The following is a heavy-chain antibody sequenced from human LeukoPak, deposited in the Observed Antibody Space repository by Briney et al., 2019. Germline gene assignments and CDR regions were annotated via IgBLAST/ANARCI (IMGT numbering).Heavy chain of an antibody. CDR3: ARADSGYSYSSFYFDY. D-gene: IGHD5-18*01. Sequence: GGPLRLSCAASGFSFSDYEMNWVRQAPGKGLEWVSFIYSDNTHYSDSVKGRFTISRDNSKNTLYLQMNSLRAEDTAVYYCARADSGYSYSSFYFDYWGQGTLVTVSS. V-gene: IGHV3-66*02. J-gene: IGHJ4*02. CDR1: GFSFSDYE. CDR2: IYSDNT.